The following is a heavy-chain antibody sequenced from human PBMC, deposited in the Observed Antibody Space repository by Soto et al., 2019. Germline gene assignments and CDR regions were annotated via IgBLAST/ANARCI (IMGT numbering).Heavy chain of an antibody. CDR2: INHSGST. Sequence: QVQLQQWGAGLLKPSETLSLTCAVYGGSFSGYYWSWIRQPPGKGLEWIGEINHSGSTNYNPSLKSRVTISVDTSKNQFSPKLGSVPAADTAVYYCARDGIGYYAQEFYFDYWCQGTLVTVSS. CDR1: GGSFSGYY. D-gene: IGHD3-10*01. J-gene: IGHJ4*02. CDR3: ARDGIGYYAQEFYFDY. V-gene: IGHV4-34*01.